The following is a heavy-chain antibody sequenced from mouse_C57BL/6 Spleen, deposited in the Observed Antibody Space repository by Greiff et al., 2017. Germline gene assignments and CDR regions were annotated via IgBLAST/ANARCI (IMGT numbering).Heavy chain of an antibody. CDR2: ISSGGSYT. CDR3: ARRELREYAMDY. V-gene: IGHV5-6*01. Sequence: EVKLVESGGDLVKPGGSLKLSCAASGFTFSSYGMSWVRQTPDKRLEWVATISSGGSYTYYPDSVKGRFTISRDNAKNTLYLQMSSLKSEDTAMYYCARRELREYAMDYWGQGTSVTVSS. J-gene: IGHJ4*01. D-gene: IGHD1-1*01. CDR1: GFTFSSYG.